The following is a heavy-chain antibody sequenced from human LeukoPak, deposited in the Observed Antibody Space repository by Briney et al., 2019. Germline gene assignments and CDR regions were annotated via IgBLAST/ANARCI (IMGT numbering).Heavy chain of an antibody. CDR2: IYSGSST. CDR3: ARGGSYFDISGYYFY. D-gene: IGHD3-22*01. Sequence: GGSLRLSCAASGFTVGSNTMSWVRQAPGKGLEWVSIIYSGSSTSYADSVKGRFTISRDNSKNTLYLQMNSLRIEDTAVYYCARGGSYFDISGYYFYWGQGTLVTVSS. V-gene: IGHV3-66*01. J-gene: IGHJ4*02. CDR1: GFTVGSNT.